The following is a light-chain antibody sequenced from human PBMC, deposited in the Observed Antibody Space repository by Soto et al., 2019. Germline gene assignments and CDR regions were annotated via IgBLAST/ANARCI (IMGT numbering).Light chain of an antibody. CDR3: QHGYVAPYT. V-gene: IGKV1-39*01. Sequence: DIQMTQPPSSVSASIGDSVTITCRASQDINIYLNWYQQKPGEVPRLLIYSASTLHSGVPSRFTGSGSETDFTLTIRSLQPEDFATYYCQHGYVAPYTFGQGTKVDIK. J-gene: IGKJ2*01. CDR1: QDINIY. CDR2: SAS.